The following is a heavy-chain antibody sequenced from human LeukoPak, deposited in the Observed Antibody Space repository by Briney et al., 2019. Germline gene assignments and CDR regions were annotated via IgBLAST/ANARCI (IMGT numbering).Heavy chain of an antibody. D-gene: IGHD3-10*01. CDR3: ARAYGSGSYSGFFDY. J-gene: IGHJ4*02. CDR1: GGSISSGDYY. Sequence: SETLSLTCTVSGGSISSGDYYWGWIRQPPGKGLEWIGYIYYSGSTYYNPSLKSRVTISVDTPKNQFSLKLSSVTAADTAVYYCARAYGSGSYSGFFDYWGQGTLVTVSS. CDR2: IYYSGST. V-gene: IGHV4-30-4*01.